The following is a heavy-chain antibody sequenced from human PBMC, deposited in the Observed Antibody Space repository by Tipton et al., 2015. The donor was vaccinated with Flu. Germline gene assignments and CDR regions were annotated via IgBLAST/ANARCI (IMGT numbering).Heavy chain of an antibody. CDR1: GDVMSSRYW. D-gene: IGHD6-25*01. V-gene: IGHV4-4*02. CDR2: VNHSGTT. CDR3: VRDSGYPDWFDA. Sequence: TLSLTCSVSGDVMSSRYWWSWVRQSPNKGLEWIGEVNHSGTTNYNPSFRSRVSMSIDMSQDQFSLRLSSVTASDTATYYCVRDSGYPDWFDAWGQGTQVTVAS. J-gene: IGHJ5*02.